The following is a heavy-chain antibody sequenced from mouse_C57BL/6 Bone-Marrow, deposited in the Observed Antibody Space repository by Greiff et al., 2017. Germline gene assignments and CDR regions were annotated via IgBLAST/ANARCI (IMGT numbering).Heavy chain of an antibody. Sequence: VKLMESGAELVRPGASVKMSCKASGYTFTSYTMHWVKQRPGQGLEWIGYINPSSGYTKYNQKFKDKATLTADKSSSTAYMQLSSLTSEDSAVYYCARSRTGGYWGQGTTLTVSS. J-gene: IGHJ2*01. D-gene: IGHD4-1*01. CDR3: ARSRTGGY. CDR1: GYTFTSYT. V-gene: IGHV1-4*01. CDR2: INPSSGYT.